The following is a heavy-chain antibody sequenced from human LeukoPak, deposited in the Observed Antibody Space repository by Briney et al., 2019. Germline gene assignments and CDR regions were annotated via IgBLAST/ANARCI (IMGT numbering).Heavy chain of an antibody. CDR2: ISSGDRT. J-gene: IGHJ4*02. D-gene: IGHD3-9*01. V-gene: IGHV3-23*01. CDR3: AKDATASPYFHWFDN. CDR1: GFTFSSYA. Sequence: HAGGSPRLSCAASGFTFSSYAMNWVRQAPGKGLEWVAGISSGDRTLHAESVKGRVTISREKSKNTLYLQMTSLRAEDTAVYYCAKDATASPYFHWFDNWGQGTQVIVSS.